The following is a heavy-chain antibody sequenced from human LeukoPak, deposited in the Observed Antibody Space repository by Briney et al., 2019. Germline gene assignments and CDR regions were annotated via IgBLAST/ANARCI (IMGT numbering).Heavy chain of an antibody. CDR2: VYYSGST. CDR3: ARDNPGITIFGVVTIDAFDI. D-gene: IGHD3-3*01. V-gene: IGHV4-61*01. CDR1: GGSVSSGSYY. Sequence: PSETLFLTYTVSGGSVSSGSYYWSWIRQPPGKGLEWIGYVYYSGSTNYNPSLKSRVTISVDTSKNQFSLKLSSVTVADTAVYYCARDNPGITIFGVVTIDAFDIWGQGTMVTVSS. J-gene: IGHJ3*02.